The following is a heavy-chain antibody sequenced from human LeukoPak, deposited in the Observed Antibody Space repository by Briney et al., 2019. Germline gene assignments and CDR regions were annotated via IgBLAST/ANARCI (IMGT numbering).Heavy chain of an antibody. CDR2: INPSGGST. V-gene: IGHV1-46*01. Sequence: GASVKVSCKASGYSFTSYYMHWVRQAPGQGLEWMGIINPSGGSTSYAQKFQGRVTMTRDTSTSTVYMELSSLRSEDTAVYYCARPFLSCSSTSCLFDYWGQGTLVTVSS. J-gene: IGHJ4*02. CDR1: GYSFTSYY. D-gene: IGHD2-2*01. CDR3: ARPFLSCSSTSCLFDY.